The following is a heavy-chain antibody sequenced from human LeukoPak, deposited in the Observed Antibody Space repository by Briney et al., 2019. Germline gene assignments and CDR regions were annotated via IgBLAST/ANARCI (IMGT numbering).Heavy chain of an antibody. Sequence: QSSQTLSLTCTVSGGSISSGGYYWSWIRQHPGKGLEWIGYIYYSGSTYYNPSPKSRVTISVDTSKNQFSLKLSSVTAADTAVYYCARVAPSITGTHFDYWGQGTLVTVSS. CDR2: IYYSGST. CDR3: ARVAPSITGTHFDY. CDR1: GGSISSGGYY. D-gene: IGHD1-20*01. V-gene: IGHV4-31*03. J-gene: IGHJ4*02.